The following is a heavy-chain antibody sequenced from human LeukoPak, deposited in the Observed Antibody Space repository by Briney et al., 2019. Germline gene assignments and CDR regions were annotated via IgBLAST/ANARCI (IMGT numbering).Heavy chain of an antibody. CDR2: IYHSGST. Sequence: TSETLSLTCAVSGGSISSSNWWSWVRQPPGKGLEWIGEIYHSGSTNCNPSLKSRVTISVDKSKNQFSLKLSSVTAADTAVYYCARESRATYYYDSSGYYVYWGQGTLVTVSS. CDR1: GGSISSSNW. CDR3: ARESRATYYYDSSGYYVY. J-gene: IGHJ4*02. V-gene: IGHV4-4*02. D-gene: IGHD3-22*01.